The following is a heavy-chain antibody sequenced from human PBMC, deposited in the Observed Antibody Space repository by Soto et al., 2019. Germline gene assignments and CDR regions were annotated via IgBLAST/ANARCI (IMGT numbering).Heavy chain of an antibody. D-gene: IGHD3-10*01. CDR1: GGSISSSSYY. Sequence: SSETLSLTCTVSGGSISSSSYYWGWIRQPPGKGLEWIGSIYYSGSTYYNSSLKSRVTISVDTFKNQFSLKLSSVTAADTAVYYCARHRHYYGSGAQVGYYYYYYMDVWGKGTTVTVSS. J-gene: IGHJ6*03. CDR3: ARHRHYYGSGAQVGYYYYYYMDV. CDR2: IYYSGST. V-gene: IGHV4-39*01.